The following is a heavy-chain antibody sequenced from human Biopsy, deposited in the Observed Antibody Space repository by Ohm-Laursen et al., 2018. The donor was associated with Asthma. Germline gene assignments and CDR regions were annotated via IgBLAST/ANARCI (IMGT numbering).Heavy chain of an antibody. CDR3: AKRRGYSGHDNDY. Sequence: SLRPSCAASGFMFRSFGMHWVRQAPGKGLEWVAVISYDGNHKFYVDSVKGRFTISRDNSKNTLYLQMNSLRTEDTAVYYCAKRRGYSGHDNDYWGQGTLVIVSS. CDR1: GFMFRSFG. J-gene: IGHJ4*02. D-gene: IGHD5-12*01. CDR2: ISYDGNHK. V-gene: IGHV3-30*18.